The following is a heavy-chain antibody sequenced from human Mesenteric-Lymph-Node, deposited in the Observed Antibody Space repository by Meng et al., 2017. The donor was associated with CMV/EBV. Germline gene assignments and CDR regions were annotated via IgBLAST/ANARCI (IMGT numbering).Heavy chain of an antibody. CDR2: FNPDSGAT. J-gene: IGHJ4*02. V-gene: IGHV1-2*06. D-gene: IGHD3-10*01. CDR1: DYTSNGFH. Sequence: KASDYTSNGFHIHRVRQVPGLGLEWMARFNPDSGATDLAQKFQGRVTMTRDTSISTAYMEVTRLKSDDTAIYYCARDARDLGGSADYWGQGTLVTVSS. CDR3: ARDARDLGGSADY.